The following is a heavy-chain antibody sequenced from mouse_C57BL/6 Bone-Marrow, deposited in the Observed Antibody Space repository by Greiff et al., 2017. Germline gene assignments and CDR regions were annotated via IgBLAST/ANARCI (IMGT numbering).Heavy chain of an antibody. CDR3: VGATVVYFDY. D-gene: IGHD1-1*01. CDR1: GYAFSSSW. V-gene: IGHV1-82*01. Sequence: QVQLQQSGPELVKPGASVKISCKASGYAFSSSWMNWVKQRPGKGLEWIGRIYPGDGDTNYNGKFKGKATLTADTSSSTAYMQLSSLTSEDSAVYFCVGATVVYFDYWGQGTTLTVSS. CDR2: IYPGDGDT. J-gene: IGHJ2*01.